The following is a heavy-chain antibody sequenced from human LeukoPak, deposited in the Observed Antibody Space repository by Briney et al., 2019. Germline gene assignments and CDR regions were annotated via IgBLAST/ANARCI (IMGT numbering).Heavy chain of an antibody. CDR2: MNPNSGNT. D-gene: IGHD6-19*01. CDR3: ARGIRPRYQWLVPSPRRNYYYYMDV. CDR1: GYTFTSYD. J-gene: IGHJ6*03. Sequence: GASVKVSCKASGYTFTSYDINWVRQATGQGLEWMGWMNPNSGNTGYAQKFQGRVTMTRNTSISTAYMELSSLRSEDTAVYYCARGIRPRYQWLVPSPRRNYYYYMDVWGKGTTVTISS. V-gene: IGHV1-8*01.